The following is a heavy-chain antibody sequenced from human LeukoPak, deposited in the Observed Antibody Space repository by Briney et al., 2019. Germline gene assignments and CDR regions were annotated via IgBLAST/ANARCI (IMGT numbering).Heavy chain of an antibody. Sequence: GSSVKVSCKASGGTFSSYAISWVRQAPGQGLEWMGGIIPIFGTANYAQKFQGRATITTDESTSTAYMELSSLRSEDTAVYYCARGITMVRGAQRYYFDYWGQGTLVTVSS. V-gene: IGHV1-69*05. CDR1: GGTFSSYA. D-gene: IGHD3-10*01. CDR2: IIPIFGTA. CDR3: ARGITMVRGAQRYYFDY. J-gene: IGHJ4*02.